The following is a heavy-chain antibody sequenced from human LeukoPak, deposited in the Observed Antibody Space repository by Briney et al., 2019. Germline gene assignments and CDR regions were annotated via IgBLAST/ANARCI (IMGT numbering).Heavy chain of an antibody. CDR1: GYTFTSYY. CDR2: INPSGGST. CDR3: ARDYDPGDWYFDL. D-gene: IGHD3-3*01. J-gene: IGHJ2*01. Sequence: ASVKVSCKASGYTFTSYYMHWVRQAPGQGLEWMGMINPSGGSTSYPQKFQGRVTMTRDTSTSTVYMQLSSLRSKDTAVYYCARDYDPGDWYFDLWGRGTLVTVSS. V-gene: IGHV1-46*01.